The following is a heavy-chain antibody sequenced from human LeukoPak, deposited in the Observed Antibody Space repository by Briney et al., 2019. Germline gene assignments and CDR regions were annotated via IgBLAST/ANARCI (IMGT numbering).Heavy chain of an antibody. J-gene: IGHJ4*02. CDR3: ARVGDYSSGWYVHY. V-gene: IGHV3-7*01. D-gene: IGHD6-19*01. CDR2: IRQDGSEK. Sequence: GGSLRLSCAASGFTFSSYSMNWVRQAPGKGLEWVANIRQDGSEKYYVDSVKGRFTISRDNAKNSLYLQMNSLRAEDTAVYYCARVGDYSSGWYVHYWGQGTLVTVSS. CDR1: GFTFSSYS.